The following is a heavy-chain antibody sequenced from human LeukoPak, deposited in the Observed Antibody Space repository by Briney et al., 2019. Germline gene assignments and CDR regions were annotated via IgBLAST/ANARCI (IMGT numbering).Heavy chain of an antibody. CDR3: ARDEILTGYYGTKYYLDY. CDR1: GFTVSSNY. D-gene: IGHD3-9*01. CDR2: IYSGGST. Sequence: PGGSLRLSCAASGFTVSSNYMSWVRQAPGKGLEWVSVIYSGGSTYYADSVKGRFTISRDNSKNTLYLQMDSLRAEDTAVYYCARDEILTGYYGTKYYLDYWGQGTLVTVSS. J-gene: IGHJ4*02. V-gene: IGHV3-53*01.